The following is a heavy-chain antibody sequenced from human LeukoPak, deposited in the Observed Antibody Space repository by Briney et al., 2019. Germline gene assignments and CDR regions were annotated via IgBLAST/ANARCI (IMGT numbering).Heavy chain of an antibody. V-gene: IGHV3-30-3*01. CDR1: GFTFSNYA. D-gene: IGHD3-22*01. Sequence: GGSLRLSCAASGFTFSNYAMHWVRQAPGKGLEWVTLISYDGSDKYYADSVQGRLTISRDNSKNTLYLQMSSLRAEDTAVYYCARGNPYYYDSSGYTFPYWGQGALVTASS. J-gene: IGHJ4*02. CDR3: ARGNPYYYDSSGYTFPY. CDR2: ISYDGSDK.